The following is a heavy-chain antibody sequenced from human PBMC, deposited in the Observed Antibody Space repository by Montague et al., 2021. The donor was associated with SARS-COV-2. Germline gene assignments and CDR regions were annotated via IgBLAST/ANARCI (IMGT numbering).Heavy chain of an antibody. CDR1: DDSISGGRYY. J-gene: IGHJ6*02. CDR3: ARARITGTTKDYYGMDV. Sequence: SETLSLTCTVSDDSISGGRYYWSWIRQPAGKGLEWIGRIYTSGNTNYNPSLKSRVSMLVDTSKNQLSLKLSSVTAADTAIYYCARARITGTTKDYYGMDVWGQGTTVTAS. V-gene: IGHV4-61*02. CDR2: IYTSGNT. D-gene: IGHD1-7*01.